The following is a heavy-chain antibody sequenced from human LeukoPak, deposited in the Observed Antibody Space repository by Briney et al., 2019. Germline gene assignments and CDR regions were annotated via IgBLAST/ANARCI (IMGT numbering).Heavy chain of an antibody. CDR1: GGSISTYS. V-gene: IGHV4-59*01. J-gene: IGHJ5*02. CDR2: IYYSGST. CDR3: ARAHSSGWPHMFDP. Sequence: SETLSLTCTVSGGSISTYSWTWIRQPPGKGLEWIGNIYYSGSTNYNPSLKSRVTISIDTSKNQFSLKVSSVTAADTAVYYCARAHSSGWPHMFDPWGQGTLVTGPS. D-gene: IGHD6-19*01.